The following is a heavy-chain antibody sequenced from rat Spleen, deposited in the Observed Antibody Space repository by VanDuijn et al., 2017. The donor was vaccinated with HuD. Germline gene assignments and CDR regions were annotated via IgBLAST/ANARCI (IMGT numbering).Heavy chain of an antibody. CDR3: TREGHTMDRATYWFAY. CDR2: VSSGGNT. V-gene: IGHV2S12*01. Sequence: QVQLKESGPGLVQPSQTLSLTCTVSGFSLTSDGVSWVRQPPGKGLEWIAAVSSGGNTYYDSTHKSRLSISRDTSKSQVFVKIYSLQTEDTAIYFCTREGHTMDRATYWFAYWGQGTLVTVSS. D-gene: IGHD1-9*01. CDR1: GFSLTSDG. J-gene: IGHJ3*01.